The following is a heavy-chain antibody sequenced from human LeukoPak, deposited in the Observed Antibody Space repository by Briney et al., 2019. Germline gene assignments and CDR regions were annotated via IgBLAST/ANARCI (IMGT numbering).Heavy chain of an antibody. V-gene: IGHV1-69*05. CDR2: IIPIFGTA. CDR3: ATKIAVAGTVGRWDTDY. J-gene: IGHJ4*02. D-gene: IGHD6-19*01. CDR1: GGTFSSYA. Sequence: SVKVSCKASGGTFSSYAISWVRQAPGQGLEGMGGIIPIFGTANYAQKFQSRVTITTDESTSTAYMELSSLRSEDTAVYYCATKIAVAGTVGRWDTDYWGQGTLVTVSS.